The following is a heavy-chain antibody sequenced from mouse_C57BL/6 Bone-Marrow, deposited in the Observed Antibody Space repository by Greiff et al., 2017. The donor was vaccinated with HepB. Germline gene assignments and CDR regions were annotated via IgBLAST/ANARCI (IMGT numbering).Heavy chain of an antibody. CDR3: ARSSITTVVAPYSFDY. CDR1: GYTFTDYY. V-gene: IGHV1-76*01. D-gene: IGHD1-1*01. Sequence: VKLMESGAELVRPGASVKLSCKASGYTFTDYYINWVKQRPGQGLEWIARIYPGSGNTYYNEKFKGKATLTAEKSSSTAYMQLSSLTSEDSAVYFCARSSITTVVAPYSFDYWGQGTTLTVSS. J-gene: IGHJ2*01. CDR2: IYPGSGNT.